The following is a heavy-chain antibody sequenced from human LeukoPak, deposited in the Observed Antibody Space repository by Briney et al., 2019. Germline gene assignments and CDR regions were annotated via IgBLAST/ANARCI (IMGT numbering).Heavy chain of an antibody. D-gene: IGHD1-26*01. V-gene: IGHV1-18*01. J-gene: IGHJ6*04. Sequence: WASVKVSCKVSGYTLTELSMHWVRQAPGKGLEWMGWISAYNGNTNYAQKLQGRVTMTTDTSTSTAYMELRSLRSDDTAVYYCARWDVVYGVDVWGKGTTVTVSS. CDR2: ISAYNGNT. CDR1: GYTLTELS. CDR3: ARWDVVYGVDV.